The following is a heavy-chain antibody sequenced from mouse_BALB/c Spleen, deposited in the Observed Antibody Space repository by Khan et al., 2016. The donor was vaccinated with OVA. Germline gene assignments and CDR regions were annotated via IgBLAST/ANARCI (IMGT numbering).Heavy chain of an antibody. Sequence: QVQLKQSGPGLVAPSQSLSITCTVSGFSLTGYGVNWVRQPPGKGLEWLGMIWGDGSTDYNSDIKSIQSISKDTANNQVYLKMKSLQTDDTDRYYCDRAYYGNYREAMDYWGQGTSVTVSS. D-gene: IGHD2-10*01. CDR3: DRAYYGNYREAMDY. V-gene: IGHV2-6-7*01. CDR2: IWGDGST. CDR1: GFSLTGYG. J-gene: IGHJ4*01.